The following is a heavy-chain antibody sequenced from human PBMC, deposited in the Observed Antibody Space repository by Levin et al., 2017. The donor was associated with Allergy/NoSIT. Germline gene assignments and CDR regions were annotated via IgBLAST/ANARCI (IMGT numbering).Heavy chain of an antibody. J-gene: IGHJ6*02. CDR2: VSYDGRNA. V-gene: IGHV3-30*02. CDR3: AKDPCSSATCYGSYYYFDGFDV. CDR1: GFTFVKYG. D-gene: IGHD2-2*01. Sequence: PGESLKISCAASGFTFVKYGMHWVRQRPGKGLEWVAYVSYDGRNAYYAESVRGRFTISRDNVKDRLFLQLNSLRADDTAVYFCAKDPCSSATCYGSYYYFDGFDVWGRGTTVTVSS.